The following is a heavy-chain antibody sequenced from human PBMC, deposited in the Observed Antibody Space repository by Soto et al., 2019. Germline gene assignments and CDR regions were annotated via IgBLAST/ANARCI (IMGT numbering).Heavy chain of an antibody. CDR2: IYTSGTT. J-gene: IGHJ4*02. CDR1: CGSISSYY. CDR3: ARGPYCGGDCYFSV. Sequence: SSETLSLTCSVSCGSISSYYWSWIRQPAGKGLEWIGRIYTSGTTNYNPSLESRVTMSVDTSKNQFSLKLSSVTAADTAVYYCARGPYCGGDCYFSVWGQGTLVTVSS. V-gene: IGHV4-4*07. D-gene: IGHD2-21*02.